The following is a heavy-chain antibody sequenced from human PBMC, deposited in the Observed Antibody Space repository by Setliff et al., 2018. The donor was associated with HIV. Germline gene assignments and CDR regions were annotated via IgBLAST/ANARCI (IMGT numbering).Heavy chain of an antibody. CDR1: GDSLGSHY. CDR2: VDYSGTP. J-gene: IGHJ4*02. D-gene: IGHD3-10*01. Sequence: SETLSLTCSVSGDSLGSHYWSWVRQPPGKGLEWIGSVDYSGTPNYNPSLKSRVTISVDTSKNHFSLKVRSVTAADTAVYYCARGRLETTDDWGQGMLVTVS. V-gene: IGHV4-59*08. CDR3: ARGRLETTDD.